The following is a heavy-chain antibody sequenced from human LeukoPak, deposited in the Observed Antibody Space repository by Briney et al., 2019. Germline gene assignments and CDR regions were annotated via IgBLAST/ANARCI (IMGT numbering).Heavy chain of an antibody. D-gene: IGHD5-24*01. J-gene: IGHJ4*02. CDR1: GFSLSTSGVG. CDR3: AHRRSGMGSIFFDS. V-gene: IGHV2-5*01. Sequence: SGPTLVNPTQTLTLTCTFSGFSLSTSGVGVVWIRQPPGKGLEWLALINSNDDKRYRPSLKSRLTITKDTPKNQVILTMTNMDPVDTATYYCAHRRSGMGSIFFDSWGQGTPVSVSS. CDR2: INSNDDK.